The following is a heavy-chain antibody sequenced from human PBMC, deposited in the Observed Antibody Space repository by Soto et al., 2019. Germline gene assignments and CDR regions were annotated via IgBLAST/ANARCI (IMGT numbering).Heavy chain of an antibody. CDR2: IKSKTDGGTT. CDR1: GFTFSDAW. J-gene: IGHJ6*02. D-gene: IGHD3-3*01. V-gene: IGHV3-15*07. Sequence: LRLSCAASGFTFSDAWMNWVRQAPGKGLEWVGRIKSKTDGGTTDYAAPVKGRFTISRDDSKNTLYLQMNSLKTEDTAVYYCTTLSITIFGVVLMDVWGQGTTVTVSS. CDR3: TTLSITIFGVVLMDV.